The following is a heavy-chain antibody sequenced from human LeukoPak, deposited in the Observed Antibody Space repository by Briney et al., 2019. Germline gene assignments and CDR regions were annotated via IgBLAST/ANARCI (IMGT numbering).Heavy chain of an antibody. J-gene: IGHJ6*03. D-gene: IGHD4-11*01. CDR1: GYTFTSYG. Sequence: ASVKVSCKASGYTFTSYGISWVRQAPGQGLEWMGWISAYNGNTNYAQKLQGRVTMTTDTTTSTAYMELRSLRSDDTAVYYCAATVNYYYYMDVWGEGTTVTVSS. CDR2: ISAYNGNT. V-gene: IGHV1-18*01. CDR3: AATVNYYYYMDV.